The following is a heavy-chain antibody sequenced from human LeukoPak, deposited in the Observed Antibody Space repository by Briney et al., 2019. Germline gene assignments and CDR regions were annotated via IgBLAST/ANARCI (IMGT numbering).Heavy chain of an antibody. Sequence: GGSLRLSCAASGFIFGDSYMSWIRQAPGKVLEWLSYINNSGTSIHYADSVKGRFTISRDNAKNSLYLQMNSLRAEDTAVYYCVKTVVVVTANVLFDYWGRGTQVTVSS. CDR1: GFIFGDSY. J-gene: IGHJ4*02. CDR3: VKTVVVVTANVLFDY. CDR2: INNSGTSI. D-gene: IGHD2-21*02. V-gene: IGHV3-11*01.